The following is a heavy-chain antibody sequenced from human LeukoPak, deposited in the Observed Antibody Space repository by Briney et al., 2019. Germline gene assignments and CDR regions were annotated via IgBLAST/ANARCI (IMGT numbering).Heavy chain of an antibody. D-gene: IGHD3-3*02. CDR2: IYSGGST. Sequence: GGSLRLSCAASGFTVSSNYMSWVRQAPGKGLEWVSVIYSGGSTYYADSVKGRFTTSRDNSKNTVYLQMNSLRAEDTAVYYCAREGFSPAQSKTLAYYYYYGMDVWGQGTTVTVSS. J-gene: IGHJ6*02. V-gene: IGHV3-53*01. CDR1: GFTVSSNY. CDR3: AREGFSPAQSKTLAYYYYYGMDV.